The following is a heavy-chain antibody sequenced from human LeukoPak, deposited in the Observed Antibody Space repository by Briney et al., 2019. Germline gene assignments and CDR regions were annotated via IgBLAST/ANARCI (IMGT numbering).Heavy chain of an antibody. Sequence: GGSLRLSCAASGFTFDDYAMHWVRQAPGKGLEWVSGISWNSGSIGYADSVKGRFTISRDNAKNSLYLQMNSLRAEDTALYYCAKDRADQYSSSLLDYWGQGTLVTVSS. CDR3: AKDRADQYSSSLLDY. CDR2: ISWNSGSI. CDR1: GFTFDDYA. J-gene: IGHJ4*02. V-gene: IGHV3-9*01. D-gene: IGHD6-13*01.